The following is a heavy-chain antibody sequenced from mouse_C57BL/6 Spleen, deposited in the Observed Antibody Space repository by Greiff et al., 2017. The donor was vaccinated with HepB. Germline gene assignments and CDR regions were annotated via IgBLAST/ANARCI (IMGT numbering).Heavy chain of an antibody. Sequence: VKLMESGPGLVAPSQSLSITCTVSGFSLTSYGVHWVRQPPGKGLEWLVVIWSDGSTTYNSALKSRLSISKDNSKSQVVLKMNSRQTDDTAMYYCARHGEKGYSNYYFDYWGQGTTLTVSS. CDR3: ARHGEKGYSNYYFDY. V-gene: IGHV2-6-1*01. CDR2: IWSDGST. D-gene: IGHD2-5*01. J-gene: IGHJ2*01. CDR1: GFSLTSYG.